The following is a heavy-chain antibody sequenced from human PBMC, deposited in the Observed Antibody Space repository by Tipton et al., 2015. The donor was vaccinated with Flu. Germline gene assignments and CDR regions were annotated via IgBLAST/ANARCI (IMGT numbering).Heavy chain of an antibody. J-gene: IGHJ6*02. Sequence: TLSLTCTVSGGSLSSYYWSWIRQPAGKGLEWIGRMYTSGSTNYNPSLKSRLTMSVDASKQQFSLKLSSMTAADTAVYYWARDSAAHYGMDVWGQGTTVTVSS. CDR1: GGSLSSYY. CDR3: ARDSAAHYGMDV. CDR2: MYTSGST. V-gene: IGHV4-4*07. D-gene: IGHD6-13*01.